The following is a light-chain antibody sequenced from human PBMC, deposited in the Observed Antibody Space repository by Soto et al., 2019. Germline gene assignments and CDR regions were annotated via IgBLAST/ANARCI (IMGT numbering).Light chain of an antibody. J-gene: IGLJ3*02. CDR2: EGS. V-gene: IGLV2-23*03. Sequence: QSALTQPASVSGSPGQWITISCTGTSSDVGSYNLVSWYQQHPGKAPKLMIYEGSKRPSGVSNRFSGSKSGNTASLTISGLQAEDEADYYCCSYAGSYTFVVFGGGTKLTVL. CDR1: SSDVGSYNL. CDR3: CSYAGSYTFVV.